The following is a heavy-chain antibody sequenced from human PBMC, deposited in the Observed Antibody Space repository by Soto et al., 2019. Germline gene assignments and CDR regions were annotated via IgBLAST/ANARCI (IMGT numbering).Heavy chain of an antibody. CDR2: IYYSGVT. J-gene: IGHJ4*02. V-gene: IGHV4-31*03. CDR1: GGSISIGGYY. CDR3: AGGVLY. Sequence: QVLLLESGPGLVKPSQTLSLTCTVSGGSISIGGYYWSWIRQHPWKGLEWIGYIYYSGVTYYSPSLQSRVTISIDTSKNQFSLKLSSVTAADTAVYYCAGGVLYWGQGTLVTVSS.